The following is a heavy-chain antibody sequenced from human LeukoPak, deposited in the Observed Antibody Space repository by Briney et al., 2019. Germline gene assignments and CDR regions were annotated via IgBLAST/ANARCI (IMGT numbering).Heavy chain of an antibody. Sequence: GSSVKVSCKASGGTFSSYTISWVRQAPGQGLEWMGRIIPILGTANYAQKFRGRVTITADKSTSTAYMELSSLRSEDTAVYYCARDPCGGDCYLNWFDPWGQGTLVTVSS. D-gene: IGHD2-21*02. CDR3: ARDPCGGDCYLNWFDP. V-gene: IGHV1-69*08. CDR1: GGTFSSYT. CDR2: IIPILGTA. J-gene: IGHJ5*02.